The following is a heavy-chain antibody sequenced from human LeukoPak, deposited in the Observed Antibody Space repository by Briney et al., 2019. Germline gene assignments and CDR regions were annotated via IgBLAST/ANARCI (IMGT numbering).Heavy chain of an antibody. V-gene: IGHV4-39*01. Sequence: SETLSLTCTVSGGSISSSSYYWGWIHQPPGKGLEWIGSIYYSGSTYYNPSLKSRVTISVDTSKNQFSLKLSSVTAADTAVYYCARVEYYYDSSGYFDYWGQGTLVTVSS. D-gene: IGHD3-22*01. CDR2: IYYSGST. CDR3: ARVEYYYDSSGYFDY. J-gene: IGHJ4*02. CDR1: GGSISSSSYY.